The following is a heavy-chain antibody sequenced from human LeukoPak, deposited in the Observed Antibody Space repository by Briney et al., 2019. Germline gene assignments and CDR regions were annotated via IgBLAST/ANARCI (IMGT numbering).Heavy chain of an antibody. CDR2: ISSSGSTI. J-gene: IGHJ4*02. CDR1: GFTFSSYE. V-gene: IGHV3-48*03. CDR3: ARARLYGDYGVGPIDY. Sequence: PGGSLRLSCAASGFTFSSYEMNWVRQAPGKGLGWVSYISSSGSTIYYADSVKGRFTISTDNAKNSLYLQMNSLRAEDTAVYYCARARLYGDYGVGPIDYWGQGTLVTVSS. D-gene: IGHD4-17*01.